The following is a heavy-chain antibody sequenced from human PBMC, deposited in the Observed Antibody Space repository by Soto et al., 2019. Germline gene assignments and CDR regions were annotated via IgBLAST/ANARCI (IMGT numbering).Heavy chain of an antibody. V-gene: IGHV3-23*01. J-gene: IGHJ5*02. D-gene: IGHD3-22*01. CDR2: ISSTGLYT. CDR3: TKSWLFEKNWFDP. CDR1: GFSFTTYG. Sequence: GGSPRLSCAASGFSFTTYGMSWVRQAPGKGLEWVSDISSTGLYTYHADSVKGRFTISRDNSKNTLYLQMNSLRVDDTAVYFCTKSWLFEKNWFDPWGQGTLVTVSS.